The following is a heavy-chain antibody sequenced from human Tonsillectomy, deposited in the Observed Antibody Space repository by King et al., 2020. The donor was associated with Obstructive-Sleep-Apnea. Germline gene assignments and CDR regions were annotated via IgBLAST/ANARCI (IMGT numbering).Heavy chain of an antibody. D-gene: IGHD3-9*01. J-gene: IGHJ4*02. CDR1: GGSISSGDYY. CDR2: IYYSGST. V-gene: IGHV4-30-4*01. Sequence: QLQESGPGLVKPSQTLSLTCTVSGGSISSGDYYWSWIRQPPGKGLEWIGYIYYSGSTYYNPSLKSRVTISVDTSKNQFSLKLSSVTAADTAVYYCAREHYDILTGYRIWDYWGQGTLVTVSS. CDR3: AREHYDILTGYRIWDY.